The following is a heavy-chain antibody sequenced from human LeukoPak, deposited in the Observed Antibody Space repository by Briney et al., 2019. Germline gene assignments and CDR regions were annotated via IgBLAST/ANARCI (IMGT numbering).Heavy chain of an antibody. CDR2: ISGSGGIT. CDR3: AKDSAAVGGPTTD. J-gene: IGHJ4*02. Sequence: GGSLRLSCAASGFTFSSYTMSWVRQAPGKGKEWVSLISGSGGITYYADSVKGRFTISRDNSKNTLYLQMDSLRAKDTAVYYCAKDSAAVGGPTTDWGQGTLVTVSS. V-gene: IGHV3-23*01. D-gene: IGHD6-13*01. CDR1: GFTFSSYT.